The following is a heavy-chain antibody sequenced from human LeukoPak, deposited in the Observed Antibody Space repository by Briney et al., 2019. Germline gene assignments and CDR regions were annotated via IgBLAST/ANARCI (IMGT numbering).Heavy chain of an antibody. J-gene: IGHJ4*02. CDR3: AKGFYCSGGSCPVDS. CDR1: GFTFSSYA. Sequence: GGSLRLSCAASGFTFSSYAMSWVRQAPGKGLEGVSAISGSGGSTYYADSVKGRFTISRDNSKNTLYLQMNSLRAEDTAVYYCAKGFYCSGGSCPVDSWGQGTLVTVSS. D-gene: IGHD2-15*01. CDR2: ISGSGGST. V-gene: IGHV3-23*01.